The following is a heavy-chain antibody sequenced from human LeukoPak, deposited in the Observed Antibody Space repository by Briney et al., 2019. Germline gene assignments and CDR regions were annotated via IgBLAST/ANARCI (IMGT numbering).Heavy chain of an antibody. J-gene: IGHJ4*02. CDR1: GFTFSSYD. CDR2: IGTAGEI. V-gene: IGHV3-13*01. CDR3: ARGYFVRNDY. D-gene: IGHD3-10*02. Sequence: GGSLRLSCAASGFTFSSYDIHWVRQATGKGLEWVSGIGTAGEIYYPGSVKGRFTISRDNAKNSLYLQMNSLRAEDTALYYCARGYFVRNDYWGQGTLVTVSS.